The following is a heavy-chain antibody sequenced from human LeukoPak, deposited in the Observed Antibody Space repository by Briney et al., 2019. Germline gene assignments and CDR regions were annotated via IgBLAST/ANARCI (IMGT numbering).Heavy chain of an antibody. D-gene: IGHD1-26*01. Sequence: SETLSLTCAVSGGSISGYYWSWIRQPPGKGREWLGYIYTSGSTNYNPSLKSRVPISVDTSRNQFSLRLSSVTAADTAMYFCARAYSRSYSHFDDWGQGTLVTVSS. J-gene: IGHJ4*02. V-gene: IGHV4-4*09. CDR1: GGSISGYY. CDR3: ARAYSRSYSHFDD. CDR2: IYTSGST.